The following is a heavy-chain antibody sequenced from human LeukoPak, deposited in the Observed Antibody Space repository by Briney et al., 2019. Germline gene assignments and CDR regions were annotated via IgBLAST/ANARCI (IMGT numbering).Heavy chain of an antibody. J-gene: IGHJ6*02. Sequence: SETLSLTCTVSGYSITSNYYWGWVRQPPGKGLEWIGEINHSGSTNYNPSLKSRVTISVDTSKNQFSLKLSSVTAADTAVYYCARGSPVVPAIYYYYYYGMDVWGQGTTVTVSS. D-gene: IGHD2-2*01. V-gene: IGHV4-38-2*02. CDR2: INHSGST. CDR3: ARGSPVVPAIYYYYYYGMDV. CDR1: GYSITSNYY.